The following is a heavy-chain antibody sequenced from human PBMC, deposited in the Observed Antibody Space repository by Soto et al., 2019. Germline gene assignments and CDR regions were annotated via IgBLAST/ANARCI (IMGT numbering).Heavy chain of an antibody. D-gene: IGHD1-1*01. CDR3: AQVESNWKQLTRYFDL. Sequence: EVQLLESGGGLVQPGGSLRLSCAASGFTFSDYAMSWVRQAPGKGLEWVSGISGSDSSTYYADSVKGRFTISRDYSKKRLYVQVKSLRGEDTAVYDGAQVESNWKQLTRYFDLWGRGTLLTVSS. CDR2: ISGSDSST. J-gene: IGHJ2*01. V-gene: IGHV3-23*01. CDR1: GFTFSDYA.